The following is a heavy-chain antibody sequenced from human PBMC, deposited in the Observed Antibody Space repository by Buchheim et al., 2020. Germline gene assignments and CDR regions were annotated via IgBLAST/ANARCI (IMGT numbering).Heavy chain of an antibody. Sequence: EVQLLESGGGLVQPGGSLRLSCAASGFTFNNYAMNWVRQAPGKGLEWVSVISAGGPTTYYADSVKGRFTISRDNSKNTLYLQMNSLRAEDTAVYYCAKTRDSSGSFMLNWGQGTL. CDR3: AKTRDSSGSFMLN. J-gene: IGHJ4*02. D-gene: IGHD6-19*01. CDR1: GFTFNNYA. CDR2: ISAGGPTT. V-gene: IGHV3-23*01.